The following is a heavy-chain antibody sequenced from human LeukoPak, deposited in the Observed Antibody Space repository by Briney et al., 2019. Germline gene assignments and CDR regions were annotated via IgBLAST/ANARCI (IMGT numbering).Heavy chain of an antibody. V-gene: IGHV4-30-4*01. Sequence: SETLSLTCTVSGGSISSGDYYWSWIRQPPGKGLEWIGYIYYSGSTYYNPSLKSRVTISVDTSKNQFSLKLSSVTAADTAVYYCAREGDYYDSSGYRLGAFDIWGQGTMVTVSS. D-gene: IGHD3-22*01. CDR3: AREGDYYDSSGYRLGAFDI. J-gene: IGHJ3*02. CDR1: GGSISSGDYY. CDR2: IYYSGST.